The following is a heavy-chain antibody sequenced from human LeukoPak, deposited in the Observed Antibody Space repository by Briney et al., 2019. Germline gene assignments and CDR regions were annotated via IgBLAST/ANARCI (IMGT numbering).Heavy chain of an antibody. Sequence: SETLSLTCSVSGYSINSGSYWGWIRQPPGKGLEWIASIHHSGSTYYNPSLKSRVTIPVDTSKNQLSLKLTSVTAADTAVYYCAKDQPYYGYALDYWGQGTLVTVSS. CDR1: GYSINSGSY. D-gene: IGHD3-10*01. V-gene: IGHV4-38-2*02. CDR2: IHHSGST. J-gene: IGHJ4*02. CDR3: AKDQPYYGYALDY.